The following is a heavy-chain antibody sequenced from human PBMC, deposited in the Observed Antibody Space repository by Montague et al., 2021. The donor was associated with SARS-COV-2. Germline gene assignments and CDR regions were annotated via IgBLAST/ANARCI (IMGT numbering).Heavy chain of an antibody. Sequence: SETLSLTCSVSGDSITTYYWSWIRQSPGRGLEWIGHIYYTGTTKYDPSLKSRVTISVDTSRRQFSLKLKSVTAADTAIYYCARAQNTCFIANCVNYFDVWGLGALVTVSS. J-gene: IGHJ4*02. V-gene: IGHV4-59*01. D-gene: IGHD1-1*01. CDR3: ARAQNTCFIANCVNYFDV. CDR2: IYYTGTT. CDR1: GDSITTYY.